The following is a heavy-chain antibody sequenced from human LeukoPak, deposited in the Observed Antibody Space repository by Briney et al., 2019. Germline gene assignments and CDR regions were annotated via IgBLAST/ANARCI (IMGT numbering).Heavy chain of an antibody. V-gene: IGHV4-61*02. CDR1: SGSISSSSYY. CDR2: IYTSGST. CDR3: ARAGQGYCTSAGCFLSLDY. D-gene: IGHD2-2*01. J-gene: IGHJ4*02. Sequence: PSETLSLTCTVSSGSISSSSYYWSWIRQPAGKGLEWIGRIYTSGSTNYNPSLKSRVTISVDTSKNQCSLKLTSVTAADTAVYYCARAGQGYCTSAGCFLSLDYWGQGTLVTVSS.